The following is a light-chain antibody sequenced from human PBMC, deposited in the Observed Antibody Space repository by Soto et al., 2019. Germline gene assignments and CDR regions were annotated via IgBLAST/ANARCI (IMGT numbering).Light chain of an antibody. CDR1: QSVSSN. Sequence: EIVMPQSPATLSVSPGERATLSCRASQSVSSNLAWYQQKPGQAPRLLIYGASTRATGITARFSGSGSGTEFTLTLRSLQSEDFAVYYCQQYNNWPPMYTFGQGTKLEIK. CDR2: GAS. CDR3: QQYNNWPPMYT. V-gene: IGKV3-15*01. J-gene: IGKJ2*01.